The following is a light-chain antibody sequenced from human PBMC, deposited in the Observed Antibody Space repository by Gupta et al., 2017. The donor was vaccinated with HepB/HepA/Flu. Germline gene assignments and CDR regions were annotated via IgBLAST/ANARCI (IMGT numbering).Light chain of an antibody. CDR3: QHFNSSPFT. J-gene: IGKJ5*01. CDR2: TAS. V-gene: IGKV1-9*01. Sequence: DIQLTQSPSFLSASVGDRVTITCRASQDINSYLIWYQQKPGKAPNLLIYTASTLQGGVPSMFSGSGSGTEFTLTISSLQPEDFATYYCQHFNSSPFTFGQGTQVDIK. CDR1: QDINSY.